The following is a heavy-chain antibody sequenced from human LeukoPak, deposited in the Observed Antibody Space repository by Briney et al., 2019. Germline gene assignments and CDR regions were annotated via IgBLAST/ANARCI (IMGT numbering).Heavy chain of an antibody. J-gene: IGHJ4*02. D-gene: IGHD2/OR15-2a*01. CDR1: GFTFSNYY. Sequence: GGSLRLSCAASGFTFSNYYMSWVRQAPGKGLEWVAKIKEDGSDKYYVGSLKGRFTISRDNADNTLYLQLNSLRAEDTAVYYCARVSFCPRCHFDYWGQGTLVTVSS. CDR3: ARVSFCPRCHFDY. CDR2: IKEDGSDK. V-gene: IGHV3-7*02.